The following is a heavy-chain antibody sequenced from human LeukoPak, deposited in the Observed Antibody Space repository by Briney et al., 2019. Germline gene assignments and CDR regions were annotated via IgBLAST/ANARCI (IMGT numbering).Heavy chain of an antibody. CDR1: GFTFSNYA. CDR3: ARVSSGGGQSSYFDS. V-gene: IGHV3-30*04. D-gene: IGHD1-26*01. Sequence: GRSLRLSCAASGFTFSNYAMHWVRQAPGKGLEWVAVISSDGSNKYYADSVKGRFTFSRDNSKNTLYLQMNSLRAGDTAVYYCARVSSGGGQSSYFDSWGQGTLVTVSA. J-gene: IGHJ4*02. CDR2: ISSDGSNK.